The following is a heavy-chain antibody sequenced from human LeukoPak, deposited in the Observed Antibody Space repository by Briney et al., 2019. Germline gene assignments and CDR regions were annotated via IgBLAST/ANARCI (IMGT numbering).Heavy chain of an antibody. CDR2: VYTRGNT. V-gene: IGHV4-4*07. Sequence: ASETLSLTCTVSGSSISGYYWTWIRQPAGKGLEWIGHVYTRGNTNYTPSLESRVTMSVDMSKNQFSLKLRSVTAADTAVYYCVRLGAASTFDYWGQGTLVTVSS. J-gene: IGHJ4*02. D-gene: IGHD1-26*01. CDR3: VRLGAASTFDY. CDR1: GSSISGYY.